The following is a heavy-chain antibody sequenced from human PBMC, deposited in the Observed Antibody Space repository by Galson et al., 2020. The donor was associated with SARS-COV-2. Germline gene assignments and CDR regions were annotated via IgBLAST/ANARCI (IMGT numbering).Heavy chain of an antibody. CDR1: GITFSNHK. D-gene: IGHD3-22*01. V-gene: IGHV3-30-3*01. J-gene: IGHJ6*03. Sequence: GGSLRLPCAAPGITFSNHKMHWVRQAPGKGPGWGAAISHDGIEKNFPDSVKGRFPNPRNTSKHTLSLEMSSLRAEDTAVYYCARDSYTQHFYDSSGFLGGYYYYYMDVWGEGTTVTVSS. CDR2: ISHDGIEK. CDR3: ARDSYTQHFYDSSGFLGGYYYYYMDV.